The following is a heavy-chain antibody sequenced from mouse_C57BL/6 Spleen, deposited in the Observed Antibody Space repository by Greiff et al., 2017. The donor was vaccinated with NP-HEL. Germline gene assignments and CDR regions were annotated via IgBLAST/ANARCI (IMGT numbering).Heavy chain of an antibody. J-gene: IGHJ4*01. CDR1: GYTFTSYW. V-gene: IGHV1-64*01. CDR2: IHPNSGSI. CDR3: ARSITTVLDY. Sequence: QVHVKQPGAELVKPGASVKLSCKASGYTFTSYWMHWVEQRPGQGLEWIGMIHPNSGSINYNEKFKSKATLTVDNSSSTAYMQLSSLTSEDSAVYYCARSITTVLDYWGQGTSVTVSS. D-gene: IGHD1-1*01.